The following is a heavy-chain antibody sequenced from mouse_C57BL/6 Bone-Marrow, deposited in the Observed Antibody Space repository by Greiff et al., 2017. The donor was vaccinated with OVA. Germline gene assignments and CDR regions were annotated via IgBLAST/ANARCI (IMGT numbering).Heavy chain of an antibody. CDR3: TRGPYYYGSSWDY. J-gene: IGHJ2*01. CDR1: GYTFTSYW. V-gene: IGHV1-5*01. Sequence: EVQLQQSGTVLARPGASVKMSCKTSGYTFTSYWMHWVKQRPGQGLEWIGAIYPGNSDTSYNQKFKGKAKLTAVTSASTAYMELSSLTNEDSAVYYCTRGPYYYGSSWDYWGQGTTLTVSS. D-gene: IGHD1-1*01. CDR2: IYPGNSDT.